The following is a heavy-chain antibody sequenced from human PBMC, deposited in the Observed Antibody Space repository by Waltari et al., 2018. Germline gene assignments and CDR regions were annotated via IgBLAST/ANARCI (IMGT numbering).Heavy chain of an antibody. V-gene: IGHV1-2*06. J-gene: IGHJ4*02. CDR2: INPNSGGT. CDR3: AIDIVATTHDY. CDR1: GYTFTGYS. Sequence: QVQLVQSGAEVKKPGASLQLSCKASGYTFTGYSMHWVRQAPGQGLEWMGRINPNSGGTNYAQKFQGRVTMTRDTSISTAYMELSRLRSDDTAVYYCAIDIVATTHDYWGQGTLVTVSS. D-gene: IGHD5-12*01.